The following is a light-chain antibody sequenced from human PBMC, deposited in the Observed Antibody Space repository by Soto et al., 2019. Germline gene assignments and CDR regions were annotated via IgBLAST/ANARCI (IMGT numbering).Light chain of an antibody. J-gene: IGKJ5*01. V-gene: IGKV3D-15*01. CDR2: GAS. CDR3: HHFGDSPIT. CDR1: QSVSSN. Sequence: EIVMTQSPATLSVSPGERATLSCRASQSVSSNLAWYQQKPGQAPRLLIYGASTRATGIPDRFSGTGSGTDFTLTISRLEPEDFAVYYCHHFGDSPITFGQGTRLEIK.